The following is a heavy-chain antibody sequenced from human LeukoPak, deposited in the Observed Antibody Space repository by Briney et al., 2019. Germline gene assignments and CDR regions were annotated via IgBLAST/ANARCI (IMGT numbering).Heavy chain of an antibody. CDR1: GFTVSSNY. D-gene: IGHD3-22*01. V-gene: IGHV3-66*01. Sequence: PGGSLRLSCAASGFTVSSNYMSWVRQAPGKGLEWVSVIYSGGSTYYADSVKGRFTISRDNSKNTLYLQMNSLRAEDTAVYYCARDQERYYYDSSGPSYWGQGTLVTVSS. CDR2: IYSGGST. CDR3: ARDQERYYYDSSGPSY. J-gene: IGHJ4*02.